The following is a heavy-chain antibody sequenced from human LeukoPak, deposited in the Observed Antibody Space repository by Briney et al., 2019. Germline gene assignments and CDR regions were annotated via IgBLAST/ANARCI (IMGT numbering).Heavy chain of an antibody. V-gene: IGHV1-8*01. CDR2: RNPNNGNT. CDR3: ARGITVARYYYYGMDV. D-gene: IGHD6-19*01. Sequence: ASVKLSCKSSGYTFTSYDINWLRQATGQGLEWMGWRNPNNGNTGNAQKFHGRVAMTRNTSISTAYMELSSLRSEDTAVYYCARGITVARYYYYGMDVWGQGATVTVSS. J-gene: IGHJ6*02. CDR1: GYTFTSYD.